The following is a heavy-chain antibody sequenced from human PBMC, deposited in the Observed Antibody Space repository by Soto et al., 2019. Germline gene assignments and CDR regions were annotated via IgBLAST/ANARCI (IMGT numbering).Heavy chain of an antibody. CDR3: ARGNALDV. Sequence: QGQLQQSGPGLVKPSQTLSLTYAISGDSVSSDITSWNWIRQSPSRGLEWLGRTYYRSKWFHDYAASVKSRITINPDPSKPQFSLELNSMTLEDTAVYYCARGNALDVWGQGTVVTVSS. V-gene: IGHV6-1*01. J-gene: IGHJ3*01. CDR2: TYYRSKWFH. D-gene: IGHD3-10*01. CDR1: GDSVSSDITS.